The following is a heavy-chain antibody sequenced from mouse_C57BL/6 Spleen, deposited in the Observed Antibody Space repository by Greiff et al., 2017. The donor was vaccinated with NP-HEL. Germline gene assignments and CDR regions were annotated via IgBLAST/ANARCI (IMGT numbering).Heavy chain of an antibody. Sequence: QVQLQQPGAELVMPGASVKLSCKASGYTFTSYWMHWVKQRPGQGLEWIGEIDPSDSYTNYNQKFKGKSTLTVDKSSSTAYMQLSSLTSEDSAVYYCASYYYGSHLYFDYWGQVTTLTVSS. V-gene: IGHV1-69*01. D-gene: IGHD1-1*01. CDR1: GYTFTSYW. CDR3: ASYYYGSHLYFDY. J-gene: IGHJ2*01. CDR2: IDPSDSYT.